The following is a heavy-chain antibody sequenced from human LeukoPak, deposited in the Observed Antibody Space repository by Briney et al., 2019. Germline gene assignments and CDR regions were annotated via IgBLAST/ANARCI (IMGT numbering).Heavy chain of an antibody. D-gene: IGHD2-2*01. V-gene: IGHV4-34*01. Sequence: SETLSLTCAVYGGSFSGYYWSWIRQPPGKGLEWIGEINHSGSTNYNPSLKSRVTISVDTSKNQFSLKLSSVTAADTAVYYCARGKLGRRRMVPAARVYFDYWGQGTLVTVSS. CDR3: ARGKLGRRRMVPAARVYFDY. J-gene: IGHJ4*02. CDR1: GGSFSGYY. CDR2: INHSGST.